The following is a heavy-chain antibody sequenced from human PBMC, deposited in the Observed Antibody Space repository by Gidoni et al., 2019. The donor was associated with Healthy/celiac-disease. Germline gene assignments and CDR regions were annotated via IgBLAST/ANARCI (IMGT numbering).Heavy chain of an antibody. CDR1: GFTFSSYA. CDR3: AKSGGYYYDSSGYSY. J-gene: IGHJ4*02. Sequence: EVQLLESGGGLVQPGWSLRLSCAASGFTFSSYAMSWVRQAPGKGLEWVSAISGSGGSTYYADSVKGRFTISRDNSKNTLYLQMNSLRAEDTAVYYCAKSGGYYYDSSGYSYWGQGTLVTVSS. D-gene: IGHD3-22*01. CDR2: ISGSGGST. V-gene: IGHV3-23*01.